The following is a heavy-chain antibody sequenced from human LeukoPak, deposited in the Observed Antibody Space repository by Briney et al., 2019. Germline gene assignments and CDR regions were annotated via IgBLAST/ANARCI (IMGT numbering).Heavy chain of an antibody. CDR2: IYYSGST. CDR3: ARQLGYCSSTSCYADKVDY. J-gene: IGHJ4*02. CDR1: GGPISSSSYY. D-gene: IGHD2-2*01. Sequence: SETLSLTCTVSGGPISSSSYYWGWIRQPPGKGLEWIGSIYYSGSTYYNPPLKSRVTISVDTSKNQFSLKLSSVTAADTAVYYCARQLGYCSSTSCYADKVDYWGQGTLVTVSS. V-gene: IGHV4-39*01.